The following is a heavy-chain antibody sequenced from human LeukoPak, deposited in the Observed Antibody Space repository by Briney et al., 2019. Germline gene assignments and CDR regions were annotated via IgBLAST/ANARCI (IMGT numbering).Heavy chain of an antibody. CDR2: IYNSGST. D-gene: IGHD3-22*01. V-gene: IGHV4-59*01. Sequence: SETLSLTCTVSGGSISSYYWSWIRQPPGKGLEWIGYIYNSGSTNYNPSLKSRVTISVDTSKNQFSLKLSSVTAADTAVYYCARSDYDSSGYYMWAFDIWGQGTMVTVSS. CDR1: GGSISSYY. J-gene: IGHJ3*02. CDR3: ARSDYDSSGYYMWAFDI.